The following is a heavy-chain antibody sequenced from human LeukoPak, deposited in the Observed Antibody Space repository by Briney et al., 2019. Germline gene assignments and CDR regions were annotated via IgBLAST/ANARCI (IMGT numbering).Heavy chain of an antibody. V-gene: IGHV1-69*13. Sequence: SVKVSCKASGYTFTSYAISWVRQAPGQGLEWMGGIIPIFGTANYAQKFQGRVTITADGSTSTAYVELSSLRSEDTAVYYCARGYSGSYSLDYWGQGTLVTVSS. CDR1: GYTFTSYA. CDR2: IIPIFGTA. J-gene: IGHJ4*02. CDR3: ARGYSGSYSLDY. D-gene: IGHD1-26*01.